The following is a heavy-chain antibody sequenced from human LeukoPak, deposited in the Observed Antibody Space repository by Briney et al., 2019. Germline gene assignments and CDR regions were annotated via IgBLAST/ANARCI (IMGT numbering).Heavy chain of an antibody. CDR2: ISGSGGST. D-gene: IGHD5-12*01. Sequence: GGSLRLSCSTSTFSMSPHEINWVRQAPGKGLEWVSAISGSGGSTYYADSVKGRFTISRDNSKNTLYLQMNSLRAEDTAVYYCAKGGGYEAQYYYYYLDVWGKGTTVTISS. CDR3: AKGGGYEAQYYYYYLDV. V-gene: IGHV3-23*01. CDR1: TFSMSPHE. J-gene: IGHJ6*03.